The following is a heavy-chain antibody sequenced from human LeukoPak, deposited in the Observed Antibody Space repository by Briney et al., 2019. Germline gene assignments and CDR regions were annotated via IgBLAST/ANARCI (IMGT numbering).Heavy chain of an antibody. J-gene: IGHJ3*02. CDR1: GGSISSNNW. CDR2: IHHSGST. V-gene: IGHV4-4*02. Sequence: PSETLSLTCAVSGGSISSNNWWNWVRQPPGKGLEWIGEIHHSGSTHYNPSLKSRLTISVDKSKNQFSLKLSSVTAADTAVYFCARGPYSYDSSGAFDIWGQGTMVTVSS. CDR3: ARGPYSYDSSGAFDI. D-gene: IGHD3-22*01.